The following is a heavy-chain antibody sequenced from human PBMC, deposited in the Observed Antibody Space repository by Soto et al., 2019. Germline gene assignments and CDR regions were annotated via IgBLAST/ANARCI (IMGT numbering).Heavy chain of an antibody. CDR1: GGSISSGGYS. D-gene: IGHD3-10*01. Sequence: QLQLQESGSGLVKPSQTLSLTCAVSGGSISSGGYSWSWIRQPPGKGLEWIGYIYHSGSTYYNPSLNSRVPLSVDTSNTSFSLKRSSVTASDTAVYYFARARYYASGSRTSYYFYYWGQGTLVTVSS. CDR3: ARARYYASGSRTSYYFYY. CDR2: IYHSGST. J-gene: IGHJ4*02. V-gene: IGHV4-30-2*01.